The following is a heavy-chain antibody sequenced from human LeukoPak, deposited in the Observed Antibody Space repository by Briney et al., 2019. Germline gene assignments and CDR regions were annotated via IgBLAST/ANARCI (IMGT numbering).Heavy chain of an antibody. CDR3: ARCVPPNYYGMDV. CDR1: GGSISSYY. V-gene: IGHV4-59*01. Sequence: SETLSLTCTVSGGSISSYYWSWIRQPPGKGLEWIGYIYYSGSTNYNPSLKSRVTISVGTSKNQFSLKLSSVTAADTAVYYCARCVPPNYYGMDVWGQGTTVTVSS. CDR2: IYYSGST. J-gene: IGHJ6*02. D-gene: IGHD2-2*01.